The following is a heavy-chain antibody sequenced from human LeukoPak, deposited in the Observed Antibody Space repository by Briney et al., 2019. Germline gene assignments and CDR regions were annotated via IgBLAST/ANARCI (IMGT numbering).Heavy chain of an antibody. J-gene: IGHJ5*02. V-gene: IGHV3-11*06. CDR3: ASNLDTAS. CDR1: GLTFSDYY. Sequence: PGGSLRLSCAASGLTFSDYYMSWIRQAPGKGLEWVSYISSSSSYTNYADSVKGRFTISRDNAKNSLYLQMNSLSAADTAVYYCASNLDTASWGQGTLVTVSS. CDR2: ISSSSSYT. D-gene: IGHD5-18*01.